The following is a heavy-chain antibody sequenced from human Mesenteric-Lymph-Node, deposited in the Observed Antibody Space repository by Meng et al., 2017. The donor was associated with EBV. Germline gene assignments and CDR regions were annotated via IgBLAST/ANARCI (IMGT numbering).Heavy chain of an antibody. Sequence: QAQLVQSGSELKNPXXSGKVSCKASGYTVTSYAMNWVRQAPGQGLEWMGWISTITGNPTNAQDFTGRFVFSLDTSVSTAYLQINNLKPDDTAVYYCARDNPLDQWGQGTRVTVSS. V-gene: IGHV7-4-1*02. J-gene: IGHJ4*02. CDR2: ISTITGNP. CDR1: GYTVTSYA. CDR3: ARDNPLDQ.